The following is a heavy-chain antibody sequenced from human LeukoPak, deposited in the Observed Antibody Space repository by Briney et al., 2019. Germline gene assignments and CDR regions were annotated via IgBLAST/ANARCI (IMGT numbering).Heavy chain of an antibody. CDR1: GLTFSSSW. J-gene: IGHJ3*02. Sequence: GGSLRLSCAVSGLTFSSSWMDWVRQAPGKGLEWVASINPDGNKKYSADSVKGRFTISRDNAKNSLYLQMNSLRAEDTAVYYCARDRPYYSYCFDIWGQGTMVTVSS. V-gene: IGHV3-7*01. CDR3: ARDRPYYSYCFDI. D-gene: IGHD2-21*01. CDR2: INPDGNKK.